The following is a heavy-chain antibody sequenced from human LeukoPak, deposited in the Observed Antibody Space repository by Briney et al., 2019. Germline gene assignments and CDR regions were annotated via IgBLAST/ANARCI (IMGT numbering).Heavy chain of an antibody. V-gene: IGHV3-23*01. Sequence: GGSLRLSCAASGFSFSSYAMTWVRQALWKGLEWASIINGNGGATYYADSVNGRFTISRDNSKNTLYLQINSLRVEDTAVYYCAKVLSGWPYHGFDMWGQGTMVTASS. CDR2: INGNGGAT. CDR1: GFSFSSYA. J-gene: IGHJ3*02. D-gene: IGHD6-19*01. CDR3: AKVLSGWPYHGFDM.